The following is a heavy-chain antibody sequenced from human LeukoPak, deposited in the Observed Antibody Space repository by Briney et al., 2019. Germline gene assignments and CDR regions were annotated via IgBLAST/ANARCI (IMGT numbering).Heavy chain of an antibody. J-gene: IGHJ6*02. CDR3: ARVSAPGSGSYYYYYYGMDV. D-gene: IGHD3-10*01. CDR2: INTNTGNP. CDR1: GYTFTSYA. V-gene: IGHV7-4-1*02. Sequence: ASVKVSCKASGYTFTSYAMNWVRQAPGQGLEWMGWINTNTGNPTYAQGFTGRFVFSLDASVSTAYLQISSLKAEDTAVYYCARVSAPGSGSYYYYYYGMDVWGQGTTVTVSS.